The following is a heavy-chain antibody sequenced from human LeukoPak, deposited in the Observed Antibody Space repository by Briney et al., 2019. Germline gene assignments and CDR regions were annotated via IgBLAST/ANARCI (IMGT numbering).Heavy chain of an antibody. CDR2: ISGSGSST. V-gene: IGHV3-23*01. CDR3: AKRYGDYEGN. D-gene: IGHD4-17*01. Sequence: GGSLRLSCAASGYTFSDYSVNWVRQAPGKGLEWVAAISGSGSSTYYADSVKGRFTISRDNSKNTLYLQMNSLRAEDTAVYYCAKRYGDYEGNWGQGTLVTVSS. J-gene: IGHJ4*02. CDR1: GYTFSDYS.